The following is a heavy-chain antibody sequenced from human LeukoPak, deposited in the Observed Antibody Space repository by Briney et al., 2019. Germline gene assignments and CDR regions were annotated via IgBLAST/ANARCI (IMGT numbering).Heavy chain of an antibody. J-gene: IGHJ4*02. V-gene: IGHV4-59*01. CDR1: GGSISSYY. CDR2: IYYSGST. CDR3: ARSKSYGSYFDY. Sequence: SSETLSLTCTVSGGSISSYYWSWIRQPPGKGLEWIGYIYYSGSTNYIPSLKSRVTISVDTSKNQFSLKLSSVTAADTAVYYCARSKSYGSYFDYWGQGTLVTVSS. D-gene: IGHD1-26*01.